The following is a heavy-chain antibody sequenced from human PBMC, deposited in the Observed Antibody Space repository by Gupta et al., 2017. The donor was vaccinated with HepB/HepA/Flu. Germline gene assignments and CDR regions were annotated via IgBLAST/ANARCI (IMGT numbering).Heavy chain of an antibody. J-gene: IGHJ4*02. CDR2: ISSSGSFT. CDR3: ARHLTAVRGVTPAFDY. Sequence: EVQLVESGGGLVKPGESLRLSCAASGFIFSDYTMNWVRQAPGKGLEGVSCISSSGSFTYYADSVKGRFTISRDNAKNSRYLQIISLRAEDTAEYYCARHLTAVRGVTPAFDYWGQGTLVTVSS. CDR1: GFIFSDYT. V-gene: IGHV3-21*01. D-gene: IGHD3-10*01.